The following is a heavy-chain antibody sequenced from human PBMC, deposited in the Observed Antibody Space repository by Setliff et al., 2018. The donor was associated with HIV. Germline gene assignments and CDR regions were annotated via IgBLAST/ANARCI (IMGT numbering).Heavy chain of an antibody. Sequence: SETLSLTCAVYGESFSGYFWSWIRQPPGKGLEWIGEINHSGSTNYNPSLKSRVSISVATSKNQLSLKLSSVTAADTAVYYCATGITMAPDYWGQGSLVTVSS. CDR3: ATGITMAPDY. CDR2: INHSGST. J-gene: IGHJ4*02. D-gene: IGHD1-20*01. CDR1: GESFSGYF. V-gene: IGHV4-34*01.